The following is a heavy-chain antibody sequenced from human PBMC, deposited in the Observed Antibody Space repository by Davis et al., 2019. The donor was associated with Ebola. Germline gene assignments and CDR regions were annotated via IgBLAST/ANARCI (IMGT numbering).Heavy chain of an antibody. J-gene: IGHJ4*02. CDR3: ARPHSNYETYFDY. CDR2: INPGDSDT. V-gene: IGHV5-51*01. D-gene: IGHD4-11*01. Sequence: GESLKISCQASLFIFPTSWIGWLRQLPGKGMDWMENINPGDSDTRYSPSFQGQVTISADKSISTAYLQCSSLKASDTAMYYCARPHSNYETYFDYWGQGTLVTVSS. CDR1: LFIFPTSW.